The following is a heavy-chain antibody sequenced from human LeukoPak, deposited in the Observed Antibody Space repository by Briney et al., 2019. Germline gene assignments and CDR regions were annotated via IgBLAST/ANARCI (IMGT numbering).Heavy chain of an antibody. CDR2: ISGSGGST. CDR3: AKVESGSHFSAWDY. D-gene: IGHD1-26*01. V-gene: IGHV3-23*01. J-gene: IGHJ4*02. Sequence: GGSLRLSCAASGFTFSSYAMSWVRQAPGKGLEWVSAISGSGGSTYYADSVKGRFTISRDNSKNTLYLQMNSLRAEDTAVYYCAKVESGSHFSAWDYWGQGTLVTVSS. CDR1: GFTFSSYA.